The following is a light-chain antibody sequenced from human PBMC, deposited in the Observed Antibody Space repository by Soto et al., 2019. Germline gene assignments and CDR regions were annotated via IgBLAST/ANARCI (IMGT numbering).Light chain of an antibody. CDR2: DVS. CDR3: QQWRT. CDR1: QSVRSY. V-gene: IGKV3-11*01. J-gene: IGKJ1*01. Sequence: EIVLTQSPATLSLSPWERAILSCRASQSVRSYLAWYQQKPGQAPRLLIYDVSKRATGIPARFSGSGSETDFTLTISSLEPEDFSVYYCQQWRTFGQGTKVELK.